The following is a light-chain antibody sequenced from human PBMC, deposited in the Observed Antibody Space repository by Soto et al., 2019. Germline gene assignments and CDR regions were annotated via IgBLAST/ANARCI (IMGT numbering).Light chain of an antibody. V-gene: IGKV3-20*01. CDR1: QSISTNY. CDR3: QQYGRT. Sequence: EIVLTQSPGTLSLSPGESATLSCRVSQSISTNYLAWYLQKPGQAPRLLIYAASSRLTGIPDRFSGSGSGTDFTLTISRLEPEDFAVYYCQQYGRTFGPGTRLEIK. J-gene: IGKJ5*01. CDR2: AAS.